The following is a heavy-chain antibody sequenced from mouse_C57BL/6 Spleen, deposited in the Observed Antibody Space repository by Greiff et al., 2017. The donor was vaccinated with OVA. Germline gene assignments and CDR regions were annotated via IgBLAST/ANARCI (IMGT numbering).Heavy chain of an antibody. CDR3: ASFPYYGSSPFAY. Sequence: EVQLVESGPGLVKPSQSLSLTCSVTGYSITSGYYWNWIRQFPGNKLEWMGYISYDGSNNYNPSLKNRISITRDTSKNQFFLKLNSVTTEDTATYYCASFPYYGSSPFAYWGQGTLVTVSA. CDR2: ISYDGSN. CDR1: GYSITSGYY. D-gene: IGHD1-1*01. V-gene: IGHV3-6*01. J-gene: IGHJ3*01.